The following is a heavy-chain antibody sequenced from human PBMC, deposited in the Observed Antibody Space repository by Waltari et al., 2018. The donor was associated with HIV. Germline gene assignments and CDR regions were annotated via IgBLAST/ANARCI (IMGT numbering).Heavy chain of an antibody. J-gene: IGHJ4*02. D-gene: IGHD2-15*01. CDR1: GFTFSRHT. CDR2: ITSDSTTL. V-gene: IGHV3-48*02. Sequence: VQLVESGGGLVQPGGSLRLSCAASGFTFSRHTMNWVRQAPGKGLEWLSTITSDSTTLHDADSVKGRFTISRDNAKNAVFLQMSSLRDEDTAVYYCASARVGTAYFDYWGQGTLVTVSS. CDR3: ASARVGTAYFDY.